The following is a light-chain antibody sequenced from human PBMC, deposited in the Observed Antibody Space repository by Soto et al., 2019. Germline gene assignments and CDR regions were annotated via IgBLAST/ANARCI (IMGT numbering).Light chain of an antibody. CDR3: SSYTISSTDVV. J-gene: IGLJ2*01. Sequence: QSVLTQPASVSGSPGQSITISCTGTSSDVGGYNYVSWYQQHPGIAPKLMIYDVSNRPSGVSYRFSGSKSGNTASLTISGLQAEDEADYYCSSYTISSTDVVFGGGTQLTVL. V-gene: IGLV2-14*01. CDR1: SSDVGGYNY. CDR2: DVS.